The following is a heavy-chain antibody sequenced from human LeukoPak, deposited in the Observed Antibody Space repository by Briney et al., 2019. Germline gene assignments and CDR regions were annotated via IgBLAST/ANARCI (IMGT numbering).Heavy chain of an antibody. CDR1: GGSISGGDYY. D-gene: IGHD1-26*01. J-gene: IGHJ4*02. CDR3: ARVREWELSYFDY. CDR2: IYYSGST. V-gene: IGHV4-30-4*08. Sequence: PSQTLSLTCTVSGGSISGGDYYWRWIRQPPGKGLEWIGYIYYSGSTYYNPSLKSRVTISVDTSKNQFSLKLSSVTAADTAVYYCARVREWELSYFDYWGQGTLVTVSS.